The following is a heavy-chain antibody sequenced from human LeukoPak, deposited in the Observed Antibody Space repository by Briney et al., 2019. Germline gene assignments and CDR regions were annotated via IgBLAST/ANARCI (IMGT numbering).Heavy chain of an antibody. Sequence: ASQTLSLTCTVSGGSISSGGYYWSWIRQHPGKGLEWIGYIYYSGSTYHHPSLKSRVTISVDTSKNQFSLKLSSVTAADTAVYYCARGWYYYGSGSYYNSAYNWFDPWGQGTLVTVSS. J-gene: IGHJ5*02. CDR3: ARGWYYYGSGSYYNSAYNWFDP. CDR2: IYYSGST. V-gene: IGHV4-31*03. D-gene: IGHD3-10*01. CDR1: GGSISSGGYY.